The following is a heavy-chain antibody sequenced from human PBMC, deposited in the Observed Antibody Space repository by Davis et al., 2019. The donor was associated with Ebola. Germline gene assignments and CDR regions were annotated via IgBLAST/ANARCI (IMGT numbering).Heavy chain of an antibody. CDR2: FDPEDGET. D-gene: IGHD6-13*01. CDR3: ARTGLPGSSWYGYYYYYYMDV. V-gene: IGHV1-24*01. J-gene: IGHJ6*03. CDR1: GYTLTELS. Sequence: ASVKVSCKVSGYTLTELSMHWVRQAPGNGLEWMGGFDPEDGETIYAQKLQGRVTMTTDTSTSTAYMELRSLRSDDTAVYYCARTGLPGSSWYGYYYYYYMDVWGKGTTVTVSS.